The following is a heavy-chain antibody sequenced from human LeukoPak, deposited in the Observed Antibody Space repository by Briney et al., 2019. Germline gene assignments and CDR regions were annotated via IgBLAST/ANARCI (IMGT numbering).Heavy chain of an antibody. CDR2: FDPEEAET. D-gene: IGHD1-26*01. CDR3: ATNSGSYFLY. V-gene: IGHV1-24*01. CDR1: GYTLTELS. J-gene: IGHJ4*02. Sequence: ASVKVSCKVSGYTLTELSMHWVRQAPGKGREWVGGFDPEEAETIYAQKFQGRVTMTEDTSTDTAYMELSSLRSEDTAVYYCATNSGSYFLYWGQGTLVTVSS.